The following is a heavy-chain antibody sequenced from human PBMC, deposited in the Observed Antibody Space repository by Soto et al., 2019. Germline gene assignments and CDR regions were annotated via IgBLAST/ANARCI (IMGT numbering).Heavy chain of an antibody. D-gene: IGHD6-13*01. CDR1: GFTFSSYE. V-gene: IGHV3-48*03. J-gene: IGHJ6*02. CDR2: ISSSGSTI. Sequence: PGGSLRLSCAASGFTFSSYEMNWVRQAPGKGLEWVSYISSSGSTIYYADSVKGRFTISRDNAKNSRYLQMNSLRAEDTAVYYCARDSSSWYKPFSYYYYYGMDVWGQGTTVTVSS. CDR3: ARDSSSWYKPFSYYYYYGMDV.